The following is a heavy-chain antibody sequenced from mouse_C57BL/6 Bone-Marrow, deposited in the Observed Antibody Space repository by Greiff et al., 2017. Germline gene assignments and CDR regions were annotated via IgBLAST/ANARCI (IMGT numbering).Heavy chain of an antibody. CDR3: ARWLTLKGDY. V-gene: IGHV1-50*01. J-gene: IGHJ4*01. Sequence: QVQLQQPGTELVKPGASVKLSCKASGYTFTSYWMQWVKQRPGQGLEWIGEIDPSDRYTTYNQKFKGKATLTVDTSSSTAYMQLSSLTSEDSAVYYCARWLTLKGDYWGQGTSVTVSS. CDR2: IDPSDRYT. CDR1: GYTFTSYW. D-gene: IGHD2-2*01.